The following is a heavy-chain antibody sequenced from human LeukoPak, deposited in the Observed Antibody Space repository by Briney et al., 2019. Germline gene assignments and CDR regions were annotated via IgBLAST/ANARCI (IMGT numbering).Heavy chain of an antibody. Sequence: GGSLRLSCAASGFTFSSYWMHWVRQAPGKGLVWVSRINSDGSSTSYADSVKGRFTISRDNAKNTLYLQMNSLRAEDTAVYYCARGSQYCSGGSCYSGAFDYWGQGTLVTVSS. J-gene: IGHJ4*02. CDR1: GFTFSSYW. D-gene: IGHD2-15*01. V-gene: IGHV3-74*01. CDR2: INSDGSST. CDR3: ARGSQYCSGGSCYSGAFDY.